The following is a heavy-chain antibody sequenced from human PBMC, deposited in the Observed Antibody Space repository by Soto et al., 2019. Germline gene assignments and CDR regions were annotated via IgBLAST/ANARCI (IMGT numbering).Heavy chain of an antibody. D-gene: IGHD1-26*01. CDR2: IIPIFGTA. V-gene: IGHV1-69*01. CDR3: ACGSYRYYFDY. CDR1: GGTFSSYA. J-gene: IGHJ4*02. Sequence: ASVKVYCKASGGTFSSYAISWVRQAPGQGLEWMGGIIPIFGTANYAQKFQGRVTITADESTSTAYMELSSLRSEDTAVYYCACGSYRYYFDYWGQGTLVTVSS.